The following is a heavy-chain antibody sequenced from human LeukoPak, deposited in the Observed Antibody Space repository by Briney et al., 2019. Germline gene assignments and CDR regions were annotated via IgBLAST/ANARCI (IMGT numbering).Heavy chain of an antibody. V-gene: IGHV3-30-3*01. CDR2: ISYDGSNK. CDR3: ARAGQYQLLLPFDY. CDR1: GFTFSSYA. Sequence: PGGSLRLSCAASGFTFSSYAMHWVRQAPGKGLEWVAVISYDGSNKYYADSVKGRFTISRDNSKNTLYLQMNSLRAEDTAVYYCARAGQYQLLLPFDYWGQGTLVTVSS. D-gene: IGHD2-2*01. J-gene: IGHJ4*02.